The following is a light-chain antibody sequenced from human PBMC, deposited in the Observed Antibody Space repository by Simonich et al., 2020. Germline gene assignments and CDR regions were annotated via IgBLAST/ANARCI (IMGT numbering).Light chain of an antibody. CDR1: SSDVGGYNY. CDR2: DVS. V-gene: IGLV2-14*01. Sequence: QSALTQPASVSWSPGQSITISCTGTSSDVGGYNYVSWYQQHPGKAPKLIIYDVSKRPSGVSTRFSGYKSGNTASLTISGLQAEDEADYYCSSYTSSSTVVFGGGTKPTVL. CDR3: SSYTSSSTVV. J-gene: IGLJ2*01.